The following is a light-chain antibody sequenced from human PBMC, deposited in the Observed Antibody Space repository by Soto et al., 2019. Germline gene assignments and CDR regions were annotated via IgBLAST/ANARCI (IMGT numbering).Light chain of an antibody. CDR1: SSDFGGYTY. J-gene: IGLJ1*01. Sequence: QSALTQPASVSGSPGQSITISCTGTSSDFGGYTYVSWYQQHPGKAPKLMIFDATSRPSGVSNRFSGSKSDNTASLTIAGLQAEDEADYYCSSYTSTSTYVFGTETKVTVL. CDR2: DAT. CDR3: SSYTSTSTYV. V-gene: IGLV2-14*03.